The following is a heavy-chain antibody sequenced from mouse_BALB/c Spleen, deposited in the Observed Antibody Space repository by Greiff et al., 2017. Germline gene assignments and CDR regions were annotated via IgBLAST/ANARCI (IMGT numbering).Heavy chain of an antibody. V-gene: IGHV5-17*02. Sequence: EVQLVESGGGLVQPGGSRKLSCAASGFTFSSFGMHWVRQAPEKGLEWVAYISSGSSTIYYADTVKGRFTISRDNPKNTLFLQMTSLRSEDTAMYYCAREGTARATWAMDYWGQGTSVTVSS. CDR2: ISSGSSTI. CDR3: AREGTARATWAMDY. CDR1: GFTFSSFG. J-gene: IGHJ4*01. D-gene: IGHD3-2*01.